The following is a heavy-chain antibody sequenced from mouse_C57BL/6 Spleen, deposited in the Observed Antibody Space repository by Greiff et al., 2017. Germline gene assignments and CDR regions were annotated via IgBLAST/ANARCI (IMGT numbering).Heavy chain of an antibody. CDR1: GFTFSSYA. V-gene: IGHV5-4*01. D-gene: IGHD2-2*01. Sequence: EVKLVESGGGLVKPGGSLKLSCAASGFTFSSYAMSWVRQTPEKRLEWVATISDGGSYTYYPDNVKGRFTISRDNAKNNLYLQMSHLKSEDTAMYYCAREGLRRGYFDYWGQGTTLTVSS. CDR2: ISDGGSYT. J-gene: IGHJ2*01. CDR3: AREGLRRGYFDY.